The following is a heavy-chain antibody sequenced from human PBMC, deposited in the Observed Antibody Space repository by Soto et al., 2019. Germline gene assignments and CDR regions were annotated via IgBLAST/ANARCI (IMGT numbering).Heavy chain of an antibody. CDR2: IYYSGST. D-gene: IGHD2-2*01. Sequence: QVQLQESGPGLVKPSETLSLTCTVSGGSISSYYWSWIRQPPGKGLEWIGYIYYSGSTNYNPSLKRRVTISVDTSKNPFSLTLSSVTAADTAVYYCASRPAATRYCFDPWGQGTLVTVSS. J-gene: IGHJ5*02. CDR3: ASRPAATRYCFDP. V-gene: IGHV4-59*01. CDR1: GGSISSYY.